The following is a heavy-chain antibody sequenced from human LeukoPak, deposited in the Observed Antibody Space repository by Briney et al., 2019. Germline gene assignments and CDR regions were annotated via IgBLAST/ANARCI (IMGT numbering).Heavy chain of an antibody. J-gene: IGHJ6*03. V-gene: IGHV3-30*02. Sequence: GGSLRLSCAASGFTFSSYGMHWVRQAPGKGLEWVAFIRYDGSNKYYADSVKGRFTISRDNSKNTLYLQMNSLRAEDTAVYYCAKDRAGSPTYYYYYMDVWGKGTTVTVSS. D-gene: IGHD1-26*01. CDR3: AKDRAGSPTYYYYYMDV. CDR2: IRYDGSNK. CDR1: GFTFSSYG.